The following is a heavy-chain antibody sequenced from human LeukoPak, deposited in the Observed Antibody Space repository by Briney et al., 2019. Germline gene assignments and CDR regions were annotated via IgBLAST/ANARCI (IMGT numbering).Heavy chain of an antibody. CDR1: RGSLRSYY. CDR2: IYTSGST. CDR3: ARDRSGSYSGMDV. V-gene: IGHV4-4*07. Sequence: LETLSLTSTVSRGSLRSYYWSWIRPPAGKGREWIGRIYTSGSTKYNPSLQSRVTMSVDTSKNQFSLKLSSVTAADTAVYYCARDRSGSYSGMDVWGQGTTVTVSS. D-gene: IGHD1-26*01. J-gene: IGHJ6*02.